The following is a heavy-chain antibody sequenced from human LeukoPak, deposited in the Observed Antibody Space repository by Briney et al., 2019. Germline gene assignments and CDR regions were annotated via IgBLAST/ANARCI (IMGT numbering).Heavy chain of an antibody. D-gene: IGHD3-10*01. CDR1: GYSFPNFW. CDR2: IYPGDSDT. J-gene: IGHJ4*02. V-gene: IGHV5-51*01. CDR3: ARQAYGSGSYSAH. Sequence: GESLKISCKGSGYSFPNFWIGWVRQMPGKGLKWMGIIYPGDSDTRYSPSFQGQVTISADKSISTAYLQWNSLKASDTAMYYCARQAYGSGSYSAHWGQGTLVTVSS.